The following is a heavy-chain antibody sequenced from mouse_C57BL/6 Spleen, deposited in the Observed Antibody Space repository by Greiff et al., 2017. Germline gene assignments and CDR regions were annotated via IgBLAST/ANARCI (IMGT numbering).Heavy chain of an antibody. CDR2: IDPENGDT. D-gene: IGHD2-4*01. V-gene: IGHV14-4*01. CDR3: TYYDPAWFAY. Sequence: VQLKESGAELVRPGASVKLSCTASGFNIKDDYMHWVKQRPEQGLEWIGWIDPENGDTEYASKFQGKATITADTSSNTAYLQLSSLTSEDTAVYYCTYYDPAWFAYWGQGTLVTVSA. J-gene: IGHJ3*01. CDR1: GFNIKDDY.